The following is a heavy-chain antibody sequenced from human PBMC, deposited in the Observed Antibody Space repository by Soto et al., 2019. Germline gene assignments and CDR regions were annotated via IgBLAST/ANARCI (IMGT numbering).Heavy chain of an antibody. D-gene: IGHD5-18*01. J-gene: IGHJ6*02. CDR2: ISGSGGST. CDR1: GFTFSSYA. Sequence: GGSLRLSCAASGFTFSSYAMSWVRQAPGKGLEWVSAISGSGGSTYYADSVKGRFTISRDNSKNTLYLQMNSLRAEDTAVYYCAKDVRLDSYGPSYYYGMDVWGQGTTVTVSS. V-gene: IGHV3-23*01. CDR3: AKDVRLDSYGPSYYYGMDV.